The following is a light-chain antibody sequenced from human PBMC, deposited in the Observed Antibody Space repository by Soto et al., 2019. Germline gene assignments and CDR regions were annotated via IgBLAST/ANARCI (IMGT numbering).Light chain of an antibody. CDR1: QSFSDGSNNEKC. J-gene: IGKJ4*01. CDR2: WAS. V-gene: IGKV4-1*01. CDR3: QQYYSTPPT. Sequence: DIVMTQSPDSLAVSLGERATINCKSSQSFSDGSNNEKCLAWYQQTPGQPPKLLIYWASTRESGVPDRFSGSGSGTDFTLTISSLQAEDVAVYYCQQYYSTPPTFGGGTNVEIK.